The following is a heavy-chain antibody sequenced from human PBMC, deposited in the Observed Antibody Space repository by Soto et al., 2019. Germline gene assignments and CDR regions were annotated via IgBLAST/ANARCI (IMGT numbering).Heavy chain of an antibody. D-gene: IGHD6-13*01. CDR3: ARKQLIAASYYMDV. J-gene: IGHJ6*03. Sequence: ASVKVSCKASGYTFTSYDINWVRQATGQGLEWMAWINPDSGDTGYAQKFQGRVTVTRNTSTSTAYMELSSLRSEDTALYYCARKQLIAASYYMDVWGKGTTVTVSS. CDR1: GYTFTSYD. V-gene: IGHV1-8*01. CDR2: INPDSGDT.